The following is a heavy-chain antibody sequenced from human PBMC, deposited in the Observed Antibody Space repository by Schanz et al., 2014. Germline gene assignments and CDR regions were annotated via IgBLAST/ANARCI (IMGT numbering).Heavy chain of an antibody. CDR2: ISDYNADT. CDR3: GRGPPFVPAEAIAY. CDR1: GYTFTSYG. V-gene: IGHV1-18*04. Sequence: QVQLVQSGAEVKKPGASVKVSCKASGYTFTSYGISWVRQAPGQGPEWMGWISDYNADTNYAQKVQGRVTLTTDTSANTAYMELTRLRSDDTAVYFCGRGPPFVPAEAIAYWGQGTLVTVSS. D-gene: IGHD2-2*01. J-gene: IGHJ4*02.